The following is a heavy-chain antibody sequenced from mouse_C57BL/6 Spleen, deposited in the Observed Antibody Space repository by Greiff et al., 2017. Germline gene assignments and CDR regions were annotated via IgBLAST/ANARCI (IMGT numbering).Heavy chain of an antibody. V-gene: IGHV1-55*01. CDR3: AGHYSNPYWYFDV. Sequence: VQLQQPGAELVKPGASVKMSCKASGYTFTSYWLTWVKQRPGQGLEWIGDIYPGSGSTNYNEKFKSKATLTVDTSSSTAYMQLSSLTSEDSAVYYCAGHYSNPYWYFDVWGTGTTVTVSS. J-gene: IGHJ1*03. CDR1: GYTFTSYW. CDR2: IYPGSGST. D-gene: IGHD2-5*01.